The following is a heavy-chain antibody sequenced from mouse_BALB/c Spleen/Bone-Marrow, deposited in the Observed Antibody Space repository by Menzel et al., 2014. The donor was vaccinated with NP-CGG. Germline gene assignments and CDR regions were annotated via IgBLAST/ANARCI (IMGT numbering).Heavy chain of an antibody. J-gene: IGHJ4*01. Sequence: EVQLVESGPGLVKPSQTVSLTCTVTGISITTGNYRWSWIRQFPGNKLEWIGYIYYSGTITYNPSLTSRTTITRDTSKNQLLPEMNSLTAEDTATYYCARDGNYAMDYWGQGTSVTVSS. CDR3: ARDGNYAMDY. V-gene: IGHV3-5*02. CDR2: IYYSGTI. D-gene: IGHD1-1*02. CDR1: GISITTGNYR.